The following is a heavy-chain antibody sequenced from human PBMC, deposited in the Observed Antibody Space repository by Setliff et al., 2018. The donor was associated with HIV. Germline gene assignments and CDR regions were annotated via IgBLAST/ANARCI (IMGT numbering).Heavy chain of an antibody. J-gene: IGHJ4*02. Sequence: PSETLSLTCSVSGGSISSRSPYYWGWIRQPPGKGLEWIGSIYPGNTYYNPSLKSRVTISLDTSNNQFFLKLTSVTAADTAVYYCARELGEYCSGGTCYHHYYFDYWGPGTLVTVSS. D-gene: IGHD2-15*01. CDR1: GGSISSRSPYY. CDR2: IYPGNT. CDR3: ARELGEYCSGGTCYHHYYFDY. V-gene: IGHV4-39*02.